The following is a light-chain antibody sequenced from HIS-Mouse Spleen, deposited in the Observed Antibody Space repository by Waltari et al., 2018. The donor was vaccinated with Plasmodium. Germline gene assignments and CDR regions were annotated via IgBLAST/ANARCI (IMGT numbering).Light chain of an antibody. CDR2: DDS. J-gene: IGLJ2*01. Sequence: SYVLTQPPSVSVAPGKTASITRGGNNIGSKRVHWYQQTPSQAPVLVVYDDSDRPPGIPARFSGSNSGNTATLTISRVEAGDEADYYCQVWDSSSDHPDVVFGGGTKLTVL. V-gene: IGLV3-21*03. CDR3: QVWDSSSDHPDVV. CDR1: NIGSKR.